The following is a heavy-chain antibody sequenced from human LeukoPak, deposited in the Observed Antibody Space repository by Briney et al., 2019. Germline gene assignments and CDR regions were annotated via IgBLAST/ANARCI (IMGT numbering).Heavy chain of an antibody. J-gene: IGHJ4*02. V-gene: IGHV3-53*01. CDR3: ASSYSSSSGSAGFDY. Sequence: GGSLRLSCAASGFTVSSNYMSWVRQAPGKGLEWVSVIYSGGSTYYADSVKGRFTISRDNSKNTLYLQMNSLRAEDTAVYYCASSYSSSSGSAGFDYWGQGTLVTVSS. CDR2: IYSGGST. CDR1: GFTVSSNY. D-gene: IGHD6-6*01.